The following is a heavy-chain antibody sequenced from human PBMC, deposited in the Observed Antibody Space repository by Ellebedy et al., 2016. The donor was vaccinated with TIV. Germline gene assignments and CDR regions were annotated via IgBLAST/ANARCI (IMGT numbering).Heavy chain of an antibody. CDR3: ARDPALPRGRFDT. CDR2: IYYSGST. Sequence: MPSETLSLTCTVSGGSISSSSHYWAWIRQPPGKGLEWIGSIYYSGSTYYNPSLKSRVTISVDTSKKQFSLKLSSVTAADTAVYYCARDPALPRGRFDTWGQGTLVTVSS. V-gene: IGHV4-39*02. J-gene: IGHJ5*02. CDR1: GGSISSSSHY.